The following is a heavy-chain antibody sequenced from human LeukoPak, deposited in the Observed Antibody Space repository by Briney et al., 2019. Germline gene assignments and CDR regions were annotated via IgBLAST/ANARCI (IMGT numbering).Heavy chain of an antibody. CDR1: GSISGYY. CDR2: IYTSGST. D-gene: IGHD3-10*01. Sequence: PSETLSLTCTVSGSISGYYWSWIRQPPGKGLEWIGYIYTSGSTNYNPSLESRVTISVDTSKNQFSLDLSSVTAADTAVYYCARGRHYYGSGSYYTNTRNNWFDPWGQGTLVTVSS. V-gene: IGHV4-4*09. J-gene: IGHJ5*02. CDR3: ARGRHYYGSGSYYTNTRNNWFDP.